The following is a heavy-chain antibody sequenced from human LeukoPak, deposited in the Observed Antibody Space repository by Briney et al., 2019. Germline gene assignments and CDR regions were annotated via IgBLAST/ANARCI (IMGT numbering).Heavy chain of an antibody. D-gene: IGHD6-13*01. J-gene: IGHJ4*02. CDR3: ARDRSSSGIDY. V-gene: IGHV4-34*01. Sequence: SETLSLTCAVYGGSFSGYYWSWLRQPPGKGLEWIGEINHSGSTNYNPSLKSRVTISVDTSKNQFSLKLSSVAAADTAVYYCARDRSSSGIDYWGQGTLVTVSS. CDR2: INHSGST. CDR1: GGSFSGYY.